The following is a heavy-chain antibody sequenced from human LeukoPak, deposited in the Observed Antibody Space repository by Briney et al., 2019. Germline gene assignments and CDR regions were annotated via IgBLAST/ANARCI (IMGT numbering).Heavy chain of an antibody. Sequence: WASVKVSCKASGYTFTNYDINWVRQATGQGFEWLGWTNPNSGNTGYAQKFQGRVTMTRITSISTAYMELSGLTSEDTAVYYCARNLPSTGDFDFWGQGTLVSVSS. CDR3: ARNLPSTGDFDF. CDR2: TNPNSGNT. J-gene: IGHJ4*02. D-gene: IGHD7-27*01. CDR1: GYTFTNYD. V-gene: IGHV1-8*01.